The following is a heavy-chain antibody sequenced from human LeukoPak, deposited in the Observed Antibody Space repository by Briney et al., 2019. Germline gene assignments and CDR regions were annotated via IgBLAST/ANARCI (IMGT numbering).Heavy chain of an antibody. D-gene: IGHD2-15*01. J-gene: IGHJ4*02. CDR2: ISYDGNIK. CDR1: GFIFSSYA. Sequence: GGSLRLSRAASGFIFSSYAMHWVRQAPGKGLEWVAVISYDGNIKYYADSVKGRFTISRDNSKNTLYLQMNSLRAEDTAVYYCAKAYLFFKAAPFDYWGQGTLVTVSS. CDR3: AKAYLFFKAAPFDY. V-gene: IGHV3-30*04.